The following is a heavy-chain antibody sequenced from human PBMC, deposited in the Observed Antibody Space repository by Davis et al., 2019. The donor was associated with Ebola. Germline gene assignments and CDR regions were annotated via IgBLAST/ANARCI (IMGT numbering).Heavy chain of an antibody. CDR3: ARYKAAAGVGDDY. J-gene: IGHJ4*02. CDR1: GYSFTSYW. V-gene: IGHV5-51*01. CDR2: IYPGDSDT. Sequence: GESLKISCQGSGYSFTSYWIGWVRQMPGKGLEWMGIIYPGDSDTRYSPSFQGQVTISADKSISTAYLQWSSLKASDTAMYYCARYKAAAGVGDDYWGQGTLVTVSS. D-gene: IGHD6-13*01.